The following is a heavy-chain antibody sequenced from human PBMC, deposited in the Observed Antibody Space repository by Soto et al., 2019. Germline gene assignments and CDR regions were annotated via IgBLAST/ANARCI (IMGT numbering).Heavy chain of an antibody. CDR3: ARVYGSRGYLHFEY. V-gene: IGHV4-59*01. CDR2: IYYSGST. Sequence: SETLSLTCTVSGGSISSYYWSWIRQPPGKGLEWIGYIYYSGSTNYNPSLKSRVTISVDTPKNQFYLKLSSVPAADTAVYYCARVYGSRGYLHFEYSGQGTLVTVSS. D-gene: IGHD3-22*01. CDR1: GGSISSYY. J-gene: IGHJ4*02.